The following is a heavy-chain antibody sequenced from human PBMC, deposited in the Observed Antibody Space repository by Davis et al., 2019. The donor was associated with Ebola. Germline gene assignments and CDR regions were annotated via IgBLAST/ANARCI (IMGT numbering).Heavy chain of an antibody. CDR2: INHSGST. J-gene: IGHJ5*02. CDR3: ARAEGYYYDSSGYYTLNNWFDP. V-gene: IGHV4-34*01. CDR1: GGSFSGYY. D-gene: IGHD3-22*01. Sequence: SETLSLTCAVYGGSFSGYYWSWIRQPPGKGLEWIGEINHSGSTNYNPSLKSRVTISVDTSKNQFSLKLSSVTAADTAVYYCARAEGYYYDSSGYYTLNNWFDPWGQGTLVTVSS.